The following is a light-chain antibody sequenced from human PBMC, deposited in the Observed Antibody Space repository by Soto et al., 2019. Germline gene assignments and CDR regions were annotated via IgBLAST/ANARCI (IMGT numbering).Light chain of an antibody. Sequence: DIQMTQSPSSLSASIGDRVTITCRASQSISSYLNWYQQKPGKAPKLLIYAASSLQSGVPSRFSGSGSGTNFALAISSRQPEDFATYYCQQSYSNPLTFGGGTTVDIK. V-gene: IGKV1-39*01. CDR1: QSISSY. J-gene: IGKJ4*01. CDR2: AAS. CDR3: QQSYSNPLT.